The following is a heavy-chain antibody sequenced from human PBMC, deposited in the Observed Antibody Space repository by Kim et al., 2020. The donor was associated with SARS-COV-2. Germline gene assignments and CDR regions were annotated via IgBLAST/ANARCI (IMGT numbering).Heavy chain of an antibody. CDR3: ARPRYGGYVNPFDY. D-gene: IGHD5-12*01. V-gene: IGHV3-30-3*01. CDR2: ISYDGSNK. CDR1: GFTFSSYA. J-gene: IGHJ4*02. Sequence: GGSLRLSCAASGFTFSSYAMHWVRQAPGKGLEWVAVISYDGSNKYYADSVKGRFTISRDSSKNTLYLQMNSLRAEDTAVYYCARPRYGGYVNPFDYWGQGTLVTVSS.